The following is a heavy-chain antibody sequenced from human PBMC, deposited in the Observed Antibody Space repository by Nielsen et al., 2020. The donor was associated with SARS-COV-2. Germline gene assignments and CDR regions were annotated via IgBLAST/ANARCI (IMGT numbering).Heavy chain of an antibody. V-gene: IGHV4-39*01. D-gene: IGHD3-10*01. CDR2: IYYSGST. CDR3: ARLEGRAYGSGFKGGKLFDP. J-gene: IGHJ5*02. Sequence: RQAPGKGLEWIGSIYYSGSTYYNPSLKSRVTISVDTSKNQFSLKLSSVTAADTAVYYCARLEGRAYGSGFKGGKLFDPWGQGTLVTVSS.